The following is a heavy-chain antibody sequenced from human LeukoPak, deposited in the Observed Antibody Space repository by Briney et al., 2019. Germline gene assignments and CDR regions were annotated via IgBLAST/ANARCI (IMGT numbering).Heavy chain of an antibody. J-gene: IGHJ3*02. CDR2: IYYTGST. CDR3: ARFMVRGVNAFDI. V-gene: IGHV4-59*01. CDR1: GGSISNFY. D-gene: IGHD3-10*01. Sequence: PSETLSLTCTVSGGSISNFYLSWIRQPPGKGLEWIGYIYYTGSTNYNPSLKSRVTMSVDTSKNQFSLKLSSVTAADTAVYYCARFMVRGVNAFDIWGQGTVVTVSS.